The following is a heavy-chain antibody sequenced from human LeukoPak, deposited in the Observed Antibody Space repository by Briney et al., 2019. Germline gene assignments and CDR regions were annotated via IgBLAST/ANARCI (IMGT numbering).Heavy chain of an antibody. Sequence: PGRSLRLSCAASGFTFSSYGMHWVRQAPGKGLEWVAVISYDGSNKYYADSVKGRFTISRDNSKNTLYLQMNSLRAEDTAVYYCAKEVRGGRSHIYYFGYWGQGTLVTVSS. CDR3: AKEVRGGRSHIYYFGY. CDR1: GFTFSSYG. CDR2: ISYDGSNK. D-gene: IGHD3-10*01. J-gene: IGHJ4*02. V-gene: IGHV3-30*18.